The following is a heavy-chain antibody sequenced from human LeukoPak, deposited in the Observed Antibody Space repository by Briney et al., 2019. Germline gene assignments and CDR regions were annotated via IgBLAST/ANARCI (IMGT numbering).Heavy chain of an antibody. CDR3: ARAYDSSGYGPDY. D-gene: IGHD3-22*01. V-gene: IGHV1-8*02. Sequence: ASVKVSCKASGYTFISYDINWVRQATGQGLEWMGWMNPNSGNTGSVQKLQRRLTMTRNTSISTAYMELSSLRSEDTAVYYCARAYDSSGYGPDYWGQGTLVTVSS. CDR1: GYTFISYD. J-gene: IGHJ4*02. CDR2: MNPNSGNT.